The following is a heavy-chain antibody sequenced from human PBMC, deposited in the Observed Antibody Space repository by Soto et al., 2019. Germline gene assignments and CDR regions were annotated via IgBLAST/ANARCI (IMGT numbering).Heavy chain of an antibody. V-gene: IGHV3-43*01. CDR1: GFTFDDYT. CDR3: AVLRVGATNDFIDY. CDR2: ISWDGGST. Sequence: EVQLVESGGVVVQPGGSLRLSCAASGFTFDDYTMHWVRQAPGKGLEWVSLISWDGGSTYYADSVKGRFTISRDNSKNSLYLQMNSLRTEDTALYYCAVLRVGATNDFIDYWGQGTLVTVSS. J-gene: IGHJ4*02. D-gene: IGHD1-26*01.